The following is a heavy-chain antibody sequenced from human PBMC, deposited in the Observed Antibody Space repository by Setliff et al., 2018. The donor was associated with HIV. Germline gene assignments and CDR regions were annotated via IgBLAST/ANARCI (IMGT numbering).Heavy chain of an antibody. J-gene: IGHJ4*02. CDR2: LRTGTGDT. CDR3: ARDPRYTSVWFRNGGVDF. CDR1: GYTFTSYS. V-gene: IGHV1-3*04. Sequence: ASVKVSCKASGYTFTSYSMHWVRQAPGQRLEWMGWLRTGTGDTSYSEKFQGRLTITRDTSANTAYMELRGLRPDDTAVYYCARDPRYTSVWFRNGGVDFWGQGTLVTVSS. D-gene: IGHD6-19*01.